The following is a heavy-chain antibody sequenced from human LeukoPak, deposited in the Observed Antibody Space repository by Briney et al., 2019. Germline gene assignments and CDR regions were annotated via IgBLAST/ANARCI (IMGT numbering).Heavy chain of an antibody. J-gene: IGHJ5*02. D-gene: IGHD5-12*01. CDR2: INPNRGGT. Sequence: ASVKVSCKASGYTFTDYYIHWVRQAPGQGLGWMGWINPNRGGTKYAQKFQGRVTMTTDTSISTAYMEMSRLTSDDTAGYYCARDAHNGYEFHDWFDPWGQGALVTVSS. CDR3: ARDAHNGYEFHDWFDP. CDR1: GYTFTDYY. V-gene: IGHV1-2*02.